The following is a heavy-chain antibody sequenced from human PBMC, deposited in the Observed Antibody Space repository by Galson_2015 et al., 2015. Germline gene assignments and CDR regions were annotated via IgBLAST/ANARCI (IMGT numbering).Heavy chain of an antibody. CDR3: AKGRYTTGWYGVAFDY. CDR1: GFTFSNYA. Sequence: SLRLSCAASGFTFSNYAMSWVRQAPGKGLEWVSAISGSGGSTYYADSVKGRFTISRDNSKNTLYLQISSLRAEDTAVYYCAKGRYTTGWYGVAFDYWGQGTLVTVSS. V-gene: IGHV3-23*01. CDR2: ISGSGGST. J-gene: IGHJ4*02. D-gene: IGHD6-19*01.